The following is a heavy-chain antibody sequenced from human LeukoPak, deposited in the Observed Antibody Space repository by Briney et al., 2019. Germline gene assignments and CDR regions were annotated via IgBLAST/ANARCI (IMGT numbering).Heavy chain of an antibody. Sequence: ETLSVTCTVSGDSIRRYCWSWIRQSPGKGLEWIAYIYYNGRTDHNPSLKSRVTISLDMSKNQFSLKLKSVTAADTAVYYCVRHDYDTSWGLDWFFDLWGRGTLVAVSS. CDR2: IYYNGRT. J-gene: IGHJ2*01. V-gene: IGHV4-59*08. CDR3: VRHDYDTSWGLDWFFDL. D-gene: IGHD2-2*01. CDR1: GDSIRRYC.